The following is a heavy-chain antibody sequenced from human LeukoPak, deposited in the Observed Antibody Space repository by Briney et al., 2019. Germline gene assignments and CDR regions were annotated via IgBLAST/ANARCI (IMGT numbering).Heavy chain of an antibody. Sequence: PGGSLRLSCAASGFTFSSYSMNWVRQAPGKGLEWVSYISSGSSTISYADSVKGRFTISRDNAKNSLYLQMNSLRAEDTAVYYCAKDLRVIRAFDYWGQGTLVTVSS. V-gene: IGHV3-48*01. CDR2: ISSGSSTI. CDR1: GFTFSSYS. D-gene: IGHD3-10*01. J-gene: IGHJ4*02. CDR3: AKDLRVIRAFDY.